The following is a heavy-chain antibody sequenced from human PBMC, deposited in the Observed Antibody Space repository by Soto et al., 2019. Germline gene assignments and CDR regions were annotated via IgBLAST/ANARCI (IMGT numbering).Heavy chain of an antibody. V-gene: IGHV1-69*12. Sequence: QVQLVQSGAEVKKPGSSVKVSCTASGGTFSSYAISWVRQAPGQGLEWMGGIIPIVGTANYAQKFQGRVTITADESTSTAYMEVSSLRSEDTAVYYCARDGVEMASEDYFDYWGQGTLVTVSS. CDR3: ARDGVEMASEDYFDY. CDR1: GGTFSSYA. D-gene: IGHD2-15*01. CDR2: IIPIVGTA. J-gene: IGHJ4*02.